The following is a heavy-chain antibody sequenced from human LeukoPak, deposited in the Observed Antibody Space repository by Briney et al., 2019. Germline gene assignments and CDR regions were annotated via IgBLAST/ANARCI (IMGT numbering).Heavy chain of an antibody. CDR2: FCYSGSA. D-gene: IGHD6-13*01. J-gene: IGHJ4*02. CDR3: ARGYSSNWYLDT. Sequence: SETLSLTCTVSGGSIIGYCWSWIRQSPGSRLEWIGYFCYSGSANSSPNYNPSLKSRVTMSVDTSKNHFSLNLSSVIAAGTAMYYCARGYSSNWYLDTWGQGTLVTVSS. V-gene: IGHV4-59*01. CDR1: GGSIIGYC.